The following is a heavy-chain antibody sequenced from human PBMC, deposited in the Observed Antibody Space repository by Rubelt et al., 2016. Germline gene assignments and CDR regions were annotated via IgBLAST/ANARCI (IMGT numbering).Heavy chain of an antibody. V-gene: IGHV3-72*01. D-gene: IGHD2-8*01. CDR3: TRDVQYVAFDI. CDR1: TGGDHY. Sequence: TGGDHYMDWVRQAPGKGMEWVGRFRKKANSYTTEYAASVKGRFTISRDDSKSIAYLQMNSLRTEDTALYYCTRDVQYVAFDIWGQGTMVSVSS. CDR2: FRKKANSYTT. J-gene: IGHJ3*02.